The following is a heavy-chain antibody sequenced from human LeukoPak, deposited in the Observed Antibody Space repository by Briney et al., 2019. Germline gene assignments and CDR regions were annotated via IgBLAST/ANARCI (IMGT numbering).Heavy chain of an antibody. J-gene: IGHJ5*02. V-gene: IGHV1-18*01. Sequence: ASVKVSCKASGYTFTSYGISWVRQAPGQGLEWMGWISAGNGNTKYSQKFQGRVTMTTDTSTSTAYMELRSLRSDDTAVYYCARDVAFPSSRWHNWFDPWGQGTLVTVSS. CDR3: ARDVAFPSSRWHNWFDP. CDR1: GYTFTSYG. CDR2: ISAGNGNT. D-gene: IGHD6-13*01.